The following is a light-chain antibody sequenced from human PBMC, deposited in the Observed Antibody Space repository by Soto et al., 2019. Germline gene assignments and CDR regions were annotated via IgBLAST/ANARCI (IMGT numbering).Light chain of an antibody. Sequence: EIVMTQSPATLSVSPGERASLSCRASQSVGSNLAWYQQTAGQAPRLLIYGASTRATGIPARFSGSGSGTEFNLSISSLQSDYFAVYACQHYNNWPYTFGQGTKLEIK. CDR1: QSVGSN. CDR2: GAS. CDR3: QHYNNWPYT. V-gene: IGKV3-15*01. J-gene: IGKJ2*01.